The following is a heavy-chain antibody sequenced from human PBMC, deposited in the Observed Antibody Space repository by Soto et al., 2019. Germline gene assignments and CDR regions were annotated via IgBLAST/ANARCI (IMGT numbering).Heavy chain of an antibody. CDR1: GDSVSSNSAA. CDR3: ARDTAMAVDYSYGMDV. D-gene: IGHD5-18*01. J-gene: IGHJ6*02. V-gene: IGHV6-1*01. Sequence: SQTLSLTCAISGDSVSSNSAAWNWIRQSPSRGLEWLGRTYYRSKWYNDYAVSVKSRITINPDTSKNQFSLQLNSVTPEDTAVYYCARDTAMAVDYSYGMDVWGQGTTVTVSS. CDR2: TYYRSKWYN.